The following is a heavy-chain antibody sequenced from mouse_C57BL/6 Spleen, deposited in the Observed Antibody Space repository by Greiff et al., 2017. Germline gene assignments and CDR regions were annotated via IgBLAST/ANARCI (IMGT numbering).Heavy chain of an antibody. V-gene: IGHV1-4*01. D-gene: IGHD1-1*01. CDR3: AIPHYYGSSYRFAY. Sequence: VQLQQSGAELARPGASVKMSCKASGYTFTSYTMHWVKQRPGQGLEWIGYINPSSGYTKYNQKFKDKATLTADKSSSTAYMQLSSLTSEDSAVYYCAIPHYYGSSYRFAYWGQGTLVTVSA. J-gene: IGHJ3*01. CDR1: GYTFTSYT. CDR2: INPSSGYT.